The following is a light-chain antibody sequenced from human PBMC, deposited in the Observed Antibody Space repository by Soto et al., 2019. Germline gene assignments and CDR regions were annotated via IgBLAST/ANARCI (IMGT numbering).Light chain of an antibody. CDR3: SSYTSSNTWV. J-gene: IGLJ3*02. V-gene: IGLV2-14*03. CDR1: SSDVGGYNY. CDR2: DVS. Sequence: QSALTQPASVSGSPGQSITISCTGTSSDVGGYNYASWYQQHPGKAPKLMIYDVSYRPSGVSNRFSGSKSGNTASLTISGLQAEDEADYYCSSYTSSNTWVFGGGTNLTVL.